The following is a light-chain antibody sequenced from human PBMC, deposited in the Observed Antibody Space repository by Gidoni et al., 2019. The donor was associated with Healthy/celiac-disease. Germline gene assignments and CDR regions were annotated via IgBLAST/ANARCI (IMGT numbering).Light chain of an antibody. CDR3: QQYGSSPWT. CDR1: QSVSSSY. CDR2: GAS. V-gene: IGKV3-20*01. Sequence: EIVLTQSPDTLSLSPGERATLSCRASQSVSSSYLAWYQQKPGQAPRLLIYGASSRATGIPDRFSGSGSGTDFTLTISRLEPEDVAVYYWQQYGSSPWTFGQGTKVEIK. J-gene: IGKJ1*01.